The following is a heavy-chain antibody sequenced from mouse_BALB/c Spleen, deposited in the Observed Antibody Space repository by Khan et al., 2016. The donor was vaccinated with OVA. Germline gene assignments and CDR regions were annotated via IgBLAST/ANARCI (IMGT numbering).Heavy chain of an antibody. CDR3: ARQPYYHYNIMDY. Sequence: VQLQESGPGLVAPSQSLSITCTISGFSLTNYGVHWVRQPPGKGLEWLVVIWSDGSTTYNSALKSRLTISKDNSESQVFLKMNSLHTDDTAMYFCARQPYYHYNIMDYWGQGTSVTVSS. D-gene: IGHD2-10*01. CDR1: GFSLTNYG. J-gene: IGHJ4*01. CDR2: IWSDGST. V-gene: IGHV2-6-1*01.